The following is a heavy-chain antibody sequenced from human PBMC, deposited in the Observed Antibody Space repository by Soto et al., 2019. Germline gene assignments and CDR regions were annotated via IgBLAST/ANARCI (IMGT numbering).Heavy chain of an antibody. D-gene: IGHD4-17*01. CDR3: AKDGPVTTTPPFYYYYGMDV. CDR2: ISYDGSNK. Sequence: QVQLVESGGGVVQPGRSLRLSCAASGFTFSSYGMHWVRQAPGKGLEWVAVISYDGSNKYYADSVKGRFTISRDNSKNTLYLQMHSLRAEDTAVYYCAKDGPVTTTPPFYYYYGMDVWGQGTTVTVSS. V-gene: IGHV3-30*18. CDR1: GFTFSSYG. J-gene: IGHJ6*02.